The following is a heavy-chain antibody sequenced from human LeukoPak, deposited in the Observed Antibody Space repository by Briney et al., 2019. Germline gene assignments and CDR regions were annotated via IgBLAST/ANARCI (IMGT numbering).Heavy chain of an antibody. CDR3: ARESTRYGSGNYNWFDR. Sequence: SETLSLTCTVPGDSMRNYYWAWIRQSAGKGLEWIGRIYRSGTTNYSPSLHSRVTMSIDTSQNYFSLKLTSVTAADTAVYYCARESTRYGSGNYNWFDRWGQGTLVTVSS. V-gene: IGHV4-4*07. D-gene: IGHD3-10*01. J-gene: IGHJ5*02. CDR2: IYRSGTT. CDR1: GDSMRNYY.